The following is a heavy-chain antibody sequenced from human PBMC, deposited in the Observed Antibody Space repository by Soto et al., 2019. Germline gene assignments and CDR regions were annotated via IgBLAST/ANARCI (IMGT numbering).Heavy chain of an antibody. V-gene: IGHV1-69*02. D-gene: IGHD2-21*02. J-gene: IGHJ5*02. CDR2: ILPILGIA. CDR3: ARAGGDTQGWFDP. Sequence: QVQLVQSGAEVMKPGSSVKVSCKASGGTFSSYTISWVRQAPGQGLAWMGRILPILGIANYAQKFQGRVTITADKSTSTAYMELSSLRSEDTAVYYCARAGGDTQGWFDPWGQGTLDTVTS. CDR1: GGTFSSYT.